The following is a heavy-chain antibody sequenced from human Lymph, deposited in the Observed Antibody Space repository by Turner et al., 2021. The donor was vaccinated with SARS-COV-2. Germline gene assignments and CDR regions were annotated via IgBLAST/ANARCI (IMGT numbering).Heavy chain of an antibody. Sequence: QVQLVQSGAELKTPGASVNVPCKASGYTFTSYEINWVRQATGQGLEWMGWMNPNSGNTGYAQKCQGRVTMTRNTSISTAYMELSSLRSEDTAVYYCARAAQLTVWFDPWGQGTLVTVSS. J-gene: IGHJ5*02. V-gene: IGHV1-8*01. CDR3: ARAAQLTVWFDP. CDR1: GYTFTSYE. CDR2: MNPNSGNT. D-gene: IGHD3-9*01.